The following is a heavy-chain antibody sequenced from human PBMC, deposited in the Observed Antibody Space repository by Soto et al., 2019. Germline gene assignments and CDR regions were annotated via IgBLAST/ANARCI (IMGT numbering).Heavy chain of an antibody. D-gene: IGHD5-12*01. J-gene: IGHJ4*02. CDR1: GYTFTGHY. Sequence: APVKVSCKASGYTFTGHYIHWVRQAPEQGPEWMGEIGPESGATRYAQKFQGRVTMTRDMSITTVYMELNNLSPDDTAVYYCGRGRSGQIVVFYWGQGTPVPVSS. V-gene: IGHV1-2*02. CDR2: IGPESGAT. CDR3: GRGRSGQIVVFY.